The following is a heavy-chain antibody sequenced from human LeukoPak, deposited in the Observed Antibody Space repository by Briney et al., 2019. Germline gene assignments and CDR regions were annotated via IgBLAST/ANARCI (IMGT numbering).Heavy chain of an antibody. V-gene: IGHV4-61*02. Sequence: SETLSLTCTVSGGSISSGSYYWSWIRQPAGKGLEWIGRIYTSGSTNYNPSLKSRVTISVDTSKNQFSLKLSSVTAADTAVYYCARARYYYGSGSYYPELYYYMDVWGKGTTVTISS. CDR2: IYTSGST. CDR3: ARARYYYGSGSYYPELYYYMDV. D-gene: IGHD3-10*01. J-gene: IGHJ6*03. CDR1: GGSISSGSYY.